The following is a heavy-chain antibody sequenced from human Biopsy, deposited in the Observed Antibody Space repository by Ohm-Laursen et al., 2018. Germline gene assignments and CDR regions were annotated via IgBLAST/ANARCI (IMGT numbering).Heavy chain of an antibody. J-gene: IGHJ4*02. V-gene: IGHV1-69*10. Sequence: ASVKVSCNASGGTFSNYAISWVRQAPGEGLEWMGGIIAVSGLVNYAPKFQGRVSITADKSTNTAYMGLSNLKSEDTAVYYCATPFQYYDSWGGYPPFDHWGQGTLVTVSS. CDR2: IIAVSGLV. CDR1: GGTFSNYA. CDR3: ATPFQYYDSWGGYPPFDH. D-gene: IGHD3-3*01.